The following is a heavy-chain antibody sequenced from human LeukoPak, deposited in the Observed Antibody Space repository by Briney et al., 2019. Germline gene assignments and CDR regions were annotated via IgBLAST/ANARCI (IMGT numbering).Heavy chain of an antibody. Sequence: GASVKVSCKASGYTFTGYYMHWVRQAPGQGLEWMGWINPNSGGTNYAQKFQGRVTMTRDTSISTAYMELSRLRSDDTAVYYCARSVNEEWEPYDAFDIWGQGTMVTVSS. V-gene: IGHV1-2*02. D-gene: IGHD1-26*01. CDR3: ARSVNEEWEPYDAFDI. CDR1: GYTFTGYY. CDR2: INPNSGGT. J-gene: IGHJ3*02.